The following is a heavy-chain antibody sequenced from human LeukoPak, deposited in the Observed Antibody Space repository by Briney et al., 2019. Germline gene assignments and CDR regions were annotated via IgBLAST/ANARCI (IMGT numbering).Heavy chain of an antibody. CDR2: ISGIGGST. Sequence: GGSLRLSCAASGFTLSSYAMSWVRQAPGKGLEWVSDISGIGGSTYYADSVRGRFTISRDNSKNTVYLQMNSLRAEDTAVYSCVRCSGDSCYGEYYFDYWGQGTLVTVSS. J-gene: IGHJ4*02. CDR1: GFTLSSYA. CDR3: VRCSGDSCYGEYYFDY. V-gene: IGHV3-23*01. D-gene: IGHD2-15*01.